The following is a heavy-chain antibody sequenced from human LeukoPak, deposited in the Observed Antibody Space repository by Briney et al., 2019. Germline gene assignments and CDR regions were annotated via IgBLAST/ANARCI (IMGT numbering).Heavy chain of an antibody. J-gene: IGHJ5*02. Sequence: SETLSLTCTVSGGSISSYYWSWIRQPPGQGLEWVAYIHSSGYTNYNPSLKSRVTISVDTSKNQFSLKVTSVTAADTAVYYCAKRQGPNSGSYDYFDPWGQGTLVTVSS. CDR1: GGSISSYY. V-gene: IGHV4-4*09. CDR2: IHSSGYT. CDR3: AKRQGPNSGSYDYFDP. D-gene: IGHD1-26*01.